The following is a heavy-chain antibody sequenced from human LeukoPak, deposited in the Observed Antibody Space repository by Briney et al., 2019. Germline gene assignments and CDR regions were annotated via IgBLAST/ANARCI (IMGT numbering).Heavy chain of an antibody. CDR1: GYIFTTYA. CDR2: INPGNGNT. V-gene: IGHV1-3*01. CDR3: ARDHDSVATYGDLVLFDY. D-gene: IGHD4-17*01. J-gene: IGHJ4*02. Sequence: ASVKVSCKASGYIFTTYAMHWVRQAPGQRLEWMGWINPGNGNTRYSQKFQGRVTITRDTSASIVYMELSSLRSEDTAVYYCARDHDSVATYGDLVLFDYWGQGTLVTVSS.